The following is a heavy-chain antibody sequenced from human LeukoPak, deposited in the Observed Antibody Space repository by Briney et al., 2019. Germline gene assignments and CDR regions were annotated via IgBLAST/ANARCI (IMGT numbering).Heavy chain of an antibody. V-gene: IGHV3-48*01. CDR1: GFTVSSNY. CDR3: ARDPGDY. J-gene: IGHJ4*02. CDR2: ISSSSSTI. D-gene: IGHD3-10*01. Sequence: GGSLRLSCAASGFTVSSNYMNWVRQAPGKGLEWVSYISSSSSTIYYADSVKGRSTISRDNAKNSLYLQMNSLRAEDTAVYYCARDPGDYWGQGTLVTVSS.